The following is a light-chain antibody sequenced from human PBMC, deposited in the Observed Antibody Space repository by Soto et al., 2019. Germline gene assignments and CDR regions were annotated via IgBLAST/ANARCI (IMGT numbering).Light chain of an antibody. V-gene: IGLV3-21*02. CDR1: NIAIKS. J-gene: IGLJ3*02. CDR2: DDA. Sequence: GPGQTARIPCGGDNIAIKSVHWYQQRPGQAPVVVVSDDADRPSGIPERFSGSNSGNTAILTVSRVEAGDEADYYCQVWDSSTDHPVFGGGTKLTVL. CDR3: QVWDSSTDHPV.